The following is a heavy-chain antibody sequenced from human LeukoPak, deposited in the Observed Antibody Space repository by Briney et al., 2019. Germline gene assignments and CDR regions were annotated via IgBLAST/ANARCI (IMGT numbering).Heavy chain of an antibody. Sequence: SETLSLTCTVSGGSISSSSYYWGWIRQPPGKGLEWIGSIYYSGSTYYNPSLKSRVTISVDTSKNQFSLKLSSVTAADTAVYYCARDYYSSWYALDGEIDPWGQGTLVTVSS. V-gene: IGHV4-39*07. CDR2: IYYSGST. CDR3: ARDYYSSWYALDGEIDP. D-gene: IGHD6-13*01. J-gene: IGHJ5*02. CDR1: GGSISSSSYY.